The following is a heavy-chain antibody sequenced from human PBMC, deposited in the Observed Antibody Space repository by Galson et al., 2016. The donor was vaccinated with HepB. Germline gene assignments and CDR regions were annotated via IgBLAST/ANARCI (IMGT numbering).Heavy chain of an antibody. CDR1: GYTFSGYG. CDR2: DSMDGRRK. CDR3: AKRHEYCPPVGCSVDY. D-gene: IGHD2/OR15-2a*01. J-gene: IGHJ4*02. V-gene: IGHV3-30*18. Sequence: LRLSCAGSGYTFSGYGMHWVRQAPGKGLEWVAADSMDGRRKFYADSVRGRFTISRDNYNNMLFLQMSHLRPDDTAVYYCAKRHEYCPPVGCSVDYWGQGTLVSVSS.